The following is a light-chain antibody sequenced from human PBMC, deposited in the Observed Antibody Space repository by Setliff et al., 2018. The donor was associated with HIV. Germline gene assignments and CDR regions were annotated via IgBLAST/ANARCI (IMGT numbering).Light chain of an antibody. J-gene: IGLJ1*01. V-gene: IGLV2-14*03. Sequence: QSVLTQPASVSGSPGQSITISCTGTSSDVGYYHYVPWYQQHPGKAPKLVIYDVNDRPSGVSDRFSGSKSGNTASLTISGLQPEDEADYYCSSYVSSNNNYVFGTGTKVTVL. CDR1: SSDVGYYHY. CDR3: SSYVSSNNNYV. CDR2: DVN.